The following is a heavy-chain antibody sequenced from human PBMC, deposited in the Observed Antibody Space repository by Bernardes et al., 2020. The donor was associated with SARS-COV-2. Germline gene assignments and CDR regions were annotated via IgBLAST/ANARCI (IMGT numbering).Heavy chain of an antibody. CDR1: GGSISSSNYF. D-gene: IGHD2-8*01. CDR3: ADYTSGRNH. CDR2: LSFDGTA. J-gene: IGHJ2*01. V-gene: IGHV4-39*01. Sequence: SETLSLTCTVSGGSISSSNYFWGWIRQPPGKGLEWIGTLSFDGTAYYNPSLKSRITISVDASQSQSSLMLTSVTAADTAVYYCADYTSGRNHWGRGTLVTVSS.